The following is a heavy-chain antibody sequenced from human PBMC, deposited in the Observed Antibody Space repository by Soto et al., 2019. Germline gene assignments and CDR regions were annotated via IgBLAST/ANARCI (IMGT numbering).Heavy chain of an antibody. D-gene: IGHD2-15*01. CDR2: ISGSGGST. V-gene: IGHV3-23*01. CDR1: GFTFSSYA. Sequence: LSLTCAASGFTFSSYAMSWVRQAPGKGLEWVSAISGSGGSTYYADSVKGRFTISRDNSKNTLYLQMNSLRAEDTAVYYCAKDMEYCSGGSCYSFDYWGQGTLVTVSS. CDR3: AKDMEYCSGGSCYSFDY. J-gene: IGHJ4*02.